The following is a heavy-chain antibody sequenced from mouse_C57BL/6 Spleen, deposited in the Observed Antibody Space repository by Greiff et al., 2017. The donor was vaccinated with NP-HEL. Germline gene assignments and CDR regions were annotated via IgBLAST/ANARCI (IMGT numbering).Heavy chain of an antibody. CDR2: IYPGDGDT. V-gene: IGHV1-82*01. Sequence: QVQLQQSGPELVKPGASVKISCKASGYAFSSSWMNWVKQRPGKGLEWIGRIYPGDGDTNYNGKFKGKATLTADKSSSTAYMQLSSLTSEDSAVYFCARFYDGYSFAYWGQGTLVTVSA. CDR3: ARFYDGYSFAY. J-gene: IGHJ3*01. CDR1: GYAFSSSW. D-gene: IGHD2-3*01.